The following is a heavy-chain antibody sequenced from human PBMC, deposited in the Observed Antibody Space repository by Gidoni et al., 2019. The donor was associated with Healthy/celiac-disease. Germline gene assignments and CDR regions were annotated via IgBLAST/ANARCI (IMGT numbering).Heavy chain of an antibody. CDR2: ISAYNGNT. D-gene: IGHD3-22*01. CDR3: ARDREYYYDSSGYYQYYYYYYGMDV. V-gene: IGHV1-18*04. J-gene: IGHJ6*02. CDR1: GYTFTSYG. Sequence: QVQLVQSGAEVKKPGASVKVSCKASGYTFTSYGISWVRQAPGQGLEWMGWISAYNGNTNYAQKLQGRVTMTTDTSTSTAYMELRRLRSDDTAVYYCARDREYYYDSSGYYQYYYYYYGMDVWGQGTTVTVSS.